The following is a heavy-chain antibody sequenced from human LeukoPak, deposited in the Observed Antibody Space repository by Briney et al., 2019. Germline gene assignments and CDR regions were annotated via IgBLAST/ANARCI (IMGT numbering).Heavy chain of an antibody. J-gene: IGHJ4*02. Sequence: GGSLRLSCAASGFTFSSYGMHWVRQAPGKGLEWVSAISGSGGSTYYADSVKGRFTISRDNSKNTLYLQMNSLRAEDTAVYYCAKRLSAREFRYWGQGTLVTVSS. CDR2: ISGSGGST. D-gene: IGHD3-16*01. V-gene: IGHV3-23*01. CDR1: GFTFSSYG. CDR3: AKRLSAREFRY.